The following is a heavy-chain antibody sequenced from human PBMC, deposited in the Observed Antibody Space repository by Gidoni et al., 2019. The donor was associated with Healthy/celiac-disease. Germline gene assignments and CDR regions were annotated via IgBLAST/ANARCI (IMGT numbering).Heavy chain of an antibody. CDR2: IYPGDSDT. J-gene: IGHJ6*02. V-gene: IGHV5-51*01. Sequence: EVQLVQSGAEVKKPGESLTISCKGSGYSFTSYWIGWVRQMPGKGLEWMGIIYPGDSDTRYSPSFQGQVTISADKSISTAYLQWSSLKASDTAMYYCARRQRGYSYGQMSYYGMDVWGQGTTVTVSS. D-gene: IGHD5-18*01. CDR3: ARRQRGYSYGQMSYYGMDV. CDR1: GYSFTSYW.